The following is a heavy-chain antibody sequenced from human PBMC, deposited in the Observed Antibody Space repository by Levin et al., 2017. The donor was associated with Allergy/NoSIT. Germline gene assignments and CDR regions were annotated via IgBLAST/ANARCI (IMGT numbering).Heavy chain of an antibody. CDR2: ISSTGSTI. Sequence: PGGSLRLSRAASGFTFSSYEMSWVRRAPGKGLEWVSYISSTGSTIYSADSVKGRFTISRDNAKNSLYLHMNSLRAEDTAVYYCARQLGNFWSGYNYFDYWGQGTLVTVSS. V-gene: IGHV3-48*03. CDR1: GFTFSSYE. CDR3: ARQLGNFWSGYNYFDY. D-gene: IGHD3-3*01. J-gene: IGHJ4*02.